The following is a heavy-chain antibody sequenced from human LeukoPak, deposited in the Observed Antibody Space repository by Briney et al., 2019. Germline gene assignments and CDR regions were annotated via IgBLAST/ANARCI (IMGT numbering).Heavy chain of an antibody. CDR3: ANLMTTVTAGPFDY. Sequence: ASVKVSCKASGYTFTGYYMHWVRQAPGQGLEWMGRINPNSGDTNFAQKFQGRVTMTRDTSLSTAYMELSRLRPDDTAVYYCANLMTTVTAGPFDYWGQGTLVTVSS. J-gene: IGHJ4*02. V-gene: IGHV1-2*06. CDR2: INPNSGDT. D-gene: IGHD4-17*01. CDR1: GYTFTGYY.